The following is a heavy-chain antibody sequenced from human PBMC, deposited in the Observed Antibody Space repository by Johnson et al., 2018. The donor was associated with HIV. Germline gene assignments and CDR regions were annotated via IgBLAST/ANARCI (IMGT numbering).Heavy chain of an antibody. D-gene: IGHD1-26*01. J-gene: IGHJ3*02. CDR1: GFIFNTYA. V-gene: IGHV3-64*01. Sequence: VQLVESGGGLVRPGGSLRLSCEASGFIFNTYAMHWVRQAPGKGPEFVSTITSNGESTYYANSVKGRFTISRDNSKNTLYLQMGSLRGEDMAVYYCARGGATLLDAFYIWGRGTMVTVSS. CDR2: ITSNGEST. CDR3: ARGGATLLDAFYI.